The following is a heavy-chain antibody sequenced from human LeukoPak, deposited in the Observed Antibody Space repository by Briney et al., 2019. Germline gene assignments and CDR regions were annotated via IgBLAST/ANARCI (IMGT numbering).Heavy chain of an antibody. CDR1: GFTFSSYA. J-gene: IGHJ4*02. D-gene: IGHD3-22*01. CDR2: ISGSGGST. Sequence: GGSLRLSCAASGFTFSSYAMSWVRQAPGKGLEWVSAISGSGGSTYYADSVKGRFTISRDNSKNTLYLQMNSLRAEDTAVYYCAKDATYYYDSSGYSPPLGLNYFDYWGQGTLVTVSS. V-gene: IGHV3-23*01. CDR3: AKDATYYYDSSGYSPPLGLNYFDY.